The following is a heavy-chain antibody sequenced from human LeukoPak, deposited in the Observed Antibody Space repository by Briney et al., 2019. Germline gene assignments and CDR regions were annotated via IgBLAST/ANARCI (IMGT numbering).Heavy chain of an antibody. CDR1: GFTFSSYA. V-gene: IGHV3-64*01. D-gene: IGHD4-17*01. Sequence: GGSLRLSCAASGFTFSSYAMHWVRQAPGKGLEYVSAISSNGGSTYYANSVKGRFTISRDNSKNTLYLQMNSLRAEDTAVYYCARGHDYCDYVWGRGQHDAFDIWGQGTMVTVSS. J-gene: IGHJ3*02. CDR3: ARGHDYCDYVWGRGQHDAFDI. CDR2: ISSNGGST.